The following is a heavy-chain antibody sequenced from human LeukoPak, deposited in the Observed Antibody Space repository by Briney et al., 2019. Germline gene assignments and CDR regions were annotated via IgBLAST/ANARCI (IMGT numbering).Heavy chain of an antibody. D-gene: IGHD2-15*01. V-gene: IGHV3-53*01. CDR3: ARAALQEAFDI. J-gene: IGHJ3*02. CDR2: IYGGGST. Sequence: GGSLRLSCAASGFTVSSNYMNWARQAPGKGLEWVSVIYGGGSTYYADSVKGRFTISRDTSKNTLYLHMNSLRAEDTAVYYCARAALQEAFDIWGQGTMVTVSS. CDR1: GFTVSSNY.